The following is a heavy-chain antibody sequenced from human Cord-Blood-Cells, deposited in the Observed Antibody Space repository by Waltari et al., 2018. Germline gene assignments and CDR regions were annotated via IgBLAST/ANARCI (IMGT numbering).Heavy chain of an antibody. CDR2: INHSGST. CDR3: ARETSEVLRFLEWLLYSGWFDP. V-gene: IGHV4-34*01. D-gene: IGHD3-3*01. CDR1: GGSFSGYS. Sequence: QVQLQQWGAGLLKPSETLSLTCAVYGGSFSGYSWSCIRPPHGTGLEWIGEINHSGSTNYNPSLKSRVTISVDTSKNQFSLKLSSVTAADTAVYYCARETSEVLRFLEWLLYSGWFDPWGQGTLVTVSS. J-gene: IGHJ5*02.